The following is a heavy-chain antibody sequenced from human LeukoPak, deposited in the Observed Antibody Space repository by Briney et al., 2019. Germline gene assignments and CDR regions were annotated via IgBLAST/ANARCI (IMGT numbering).Heavy chain of an antibody. Sequence: SETLSLTCAVYGGSFNGYYWSWIRQPPGKGLEWIGEINHSGSTNYNPSLKSRLTISVDRSKNQFSLKLSSVTAADTAVYYCARARGPAAIFDYWGQGTLVTVSS. CDR2: INHSGST. CDR1: GGSFNGYY. J-gene: IGHJ4*02. V-gene: IGHV4-34*01. CDR3: ARARGPAAIFDY. D-gene: IGHD2-2*02.